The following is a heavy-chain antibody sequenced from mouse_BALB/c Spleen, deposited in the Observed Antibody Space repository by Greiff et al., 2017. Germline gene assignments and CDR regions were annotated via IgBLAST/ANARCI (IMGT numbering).Heavy chain of an antibody. CDR1: GFTFSDYY. Sequence: EVQGVESGGGLVKPGGSLKLSCAASGFTFSDYYMYWVRQTPEKRLEWVATISDGGSYTYYPDSVKGRFTISRDNAKNNLYLQMSSLKSEDTAMYYCARDQFAYWGQGTLVTVSA. J-gene: IGHJ3*01. CDR2: ISDGGSYT. V-gene: IGHV5-4*02. CDR3: ARDQFAY.